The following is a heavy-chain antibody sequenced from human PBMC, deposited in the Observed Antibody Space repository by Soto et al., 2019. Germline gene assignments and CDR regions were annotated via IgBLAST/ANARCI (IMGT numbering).Heavy chain of an antibody. D-gene: IGHD1-26*01. Sequence: KPSETLSLTCTVSGGSIGSYYWNWIRQPAGKGLEWIGRVYMTGSANYNPSLKSRVTLSVDTSKKQVSLKLTSVTAADTAVYYCASLGPTIDYWGQGVLVTVSS. J-gene: IGHJ4*02. CDR3: ASLGPTIDY. V-gene: IGHV4-4*07. CDR1: GGSIGSYY. CDR2: VYMTGSA.